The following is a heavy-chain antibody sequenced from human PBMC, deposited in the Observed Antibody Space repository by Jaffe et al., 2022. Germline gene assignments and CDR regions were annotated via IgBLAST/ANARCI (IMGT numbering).Heavy chain of an antibody. CDR1: GYSISSGYY. CDR2: IYHSGST. D-gene: IGHD1-26*01. CDR3: ARHIVGATTGSYFDY. Sequence: QVQLQESGPGLVKPSETLSLTCAVSGYSISSGYYWGWIRQPPGKGLEWIGSIYHSGSTYYNPSLKSRVTISVDTSKNQFSLKLSSVTAADTAVYYCARHIVGATTGSYFDYWGQGTLVTVSS. J-gene: IGHJ4*02. V-gene: IGHV4-38-2*01.